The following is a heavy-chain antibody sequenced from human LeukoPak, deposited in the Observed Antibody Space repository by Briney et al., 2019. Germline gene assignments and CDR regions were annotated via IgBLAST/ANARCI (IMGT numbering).Heavy chain of an antibody. CDR3: AKHPGPLWFGELLSEH. D-gene: IGHD3-10*01. V-gene: IGHV3-23*01. Sequence: PGGSLRLSCAASGFTFSSYAMSWVRQAPGKGLEWVSAISGSGGSAYYADSVKGRFTISRDNSKNTLYLRMNSLRAEDTAVYYCAKHPGPLWFGELLSEHWGQGTLVTVSS. CDR2: ISGSGGSA. CDR1: GFTFSSYA. J-gene: IGHJ4*02.